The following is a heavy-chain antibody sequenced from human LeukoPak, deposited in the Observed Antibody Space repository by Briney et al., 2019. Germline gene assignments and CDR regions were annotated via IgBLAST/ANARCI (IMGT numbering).Heavy chain of an antibody. D-gene: IGHD3-10*01. CDR3: AKDIKWSGSGSYDY. CDR1: GFTVSSNY. Sequence: GGSLRLSCAASGFTVSSNYMSWVRQAPGKGLEWVSAISGSGGSTYYADSVKGRFTISRDNSKNTLYLQMNSLRAEDTAVYYCAKDIKWSGSGSYDYWGQGTLVTVSS. CDR2: ISGSGGST. V-gene: IGHV3-23*01. J-gene: IGHJ4*02.